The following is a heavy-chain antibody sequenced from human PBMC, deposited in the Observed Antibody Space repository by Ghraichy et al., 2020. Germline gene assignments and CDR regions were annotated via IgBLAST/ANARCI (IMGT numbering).Heavy chain of an antibody. J-gene: IGHJ3*02. Sequence: ASVKVSCKASGYTFSDYYMYWVRQAPGQGLEWMGWINPNSGGANYAQKFQGRVTMTRDTSISTVYMELSRLRSDDTAVYYCAREGRAGTTGENAFDIWGQGTMVTVSS. CDR3: AREGRAGTTGENAFDI. V-gene: IGHV1-2*02. D-gene: IGHD1-1*01. CDR2: INPNSGGA. CDR1: GYTFSDYY.